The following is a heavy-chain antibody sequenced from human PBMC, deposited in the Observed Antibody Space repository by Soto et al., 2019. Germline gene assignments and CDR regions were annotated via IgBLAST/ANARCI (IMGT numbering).Heavy chain of an antibody. CDR3: ARGDMITFGGVIVDAFDI. Sequence: QVQLVQSGAEVKKPGASVKVSCKASGYTFTSYYMHWVRQAPGQGLEWMGIINPSGGSTSYAQKIQGRVSITRDTSTSTVYMELSSLRAEDTAVYYCARGDMITFGGVIVDAFDIWGQGTMVTVSS. CDR1: GYTFTSYY. V-gene: IGHV1-46*03. J-gene: IGHJ3*02. CDR2: INPSGGST. D-gene: IGHD3-16*02.